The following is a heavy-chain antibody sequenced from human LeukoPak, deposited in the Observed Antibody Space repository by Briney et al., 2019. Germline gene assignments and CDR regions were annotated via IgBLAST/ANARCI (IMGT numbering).Heavy chain of an antibody. CDR2: IKQDGSEQ. V-gene: IGHV3-7*01. CDR1: GYAFSVYW. CDR3: ARRRYSGSSQHFDY. Sequence: GGSLRLSCAASGYAFSVYWMSWVRQAPGRGREWVANIKQDGSEQYYVDSVKGRFTISRDNAKNSLYLQINSPRAEDTAVYYCARRRYSGSSQHFDYWGQGPLVPVSS. J-gene: IGHJ4*02. D-gene: IGHD1-26*01.